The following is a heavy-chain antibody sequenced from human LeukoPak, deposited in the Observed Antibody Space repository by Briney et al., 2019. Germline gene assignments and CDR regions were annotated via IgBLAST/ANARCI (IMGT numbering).Heavy chain of an antibody. CDR3: AKDLKVQDIAVVVAAIFDL. V-gene: IGHV3-23*01. D-gene: IGHD2-15*01. CDR1: GFTFSNYV. J-gene: IGHJ2*01. CDR2: ISGSGGST. Sequence: PGGSLRLSCAASGFTFSNYVMSWVRQAPGKGLEWVSAISGSGGSTYYADSLKGRFTISRDNSKNTLYLQMNSLRAEDTAVYYCAKDLKVQDIAVVVAAIFDLWGRGTLVTVSS.